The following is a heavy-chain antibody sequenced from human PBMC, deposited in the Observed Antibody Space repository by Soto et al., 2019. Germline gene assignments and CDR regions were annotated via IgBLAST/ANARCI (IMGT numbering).Heavy chain of an antibody. Sequence: SGPAGEPTQTLTLTCSFSGFSLSTTRVAVGWIRQPPGKALEWLALIYWDDDKRYSPFLKSRLTITKDTSKNQVVLTMTNMDPVDTATYYCAHSVVAGLGYYFDYWGQGTLVTVSS. CDR1: GFSLSTTRVA. V-gene: IGHV2-5*02. CDR3: AHSVVAGLGYYFDY. CDR2: IYWDDDK. J-gene: IGHJ4*02. D-gene: IGHD6-19*01.